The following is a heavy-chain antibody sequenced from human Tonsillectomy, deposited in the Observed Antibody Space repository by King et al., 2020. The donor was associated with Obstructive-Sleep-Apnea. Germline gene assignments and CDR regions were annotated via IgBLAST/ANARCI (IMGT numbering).Heavy chain of an antibody. CDR3: ARSLDSSGYYYTNY. J-gene: IGHJ4*02. Sequence: QLQESGPGLVKPSETLSLTCTVSGGSISSYYWSWIRQPPGKGLEWIGYISYSGSTNYNPSLKSRVTKSVDTPKTHFSLKLSSVTAADTAVYYCARSLDSSGYYYTNYWGQGTLVTVSS. CDR2: ISYSGST. D-gene: IGHD3-22*01. V-gene: IGHV4-59*12. CDR1: GGSISSYY.